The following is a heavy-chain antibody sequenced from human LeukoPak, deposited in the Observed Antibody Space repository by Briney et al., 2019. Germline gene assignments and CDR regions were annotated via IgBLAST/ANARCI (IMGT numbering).Heavy chain of an antibody. Sequence: PSETLSLTCTVSGGSISSGGYYWSWIRQPPGKGLEWIGEINHSGSTNYNPSLKSRVTISVDTSKNQFSLKLSSVTAADTAVYYCASREILKYCSGGSCYYYNGMDVWGQGTTVTVSS. CDR3: ASREILKYCSGGSCYYYNGMDV. D-gene: IGHD2-15*01. CDR1: GGSISSGGYY. CDR2: INHSGST. J-gene: IGHJ6*02. V-gene: IGHV4-39*07.